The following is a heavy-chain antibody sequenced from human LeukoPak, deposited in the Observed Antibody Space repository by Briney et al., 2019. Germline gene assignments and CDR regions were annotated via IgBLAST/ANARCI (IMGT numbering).Heavy chain of an antibody. Sequence: GGSLRLSCAASGFTFSSYSMNWVRQAPGQGLEWVSSISSSSSYIYYADSVKGRFTISRDNAKNSLYLQMNSLRAEDTAVYYCASGYCSSTSCPSREYWGQGTLVTVSS. CDR2: ISSSSSYI. V-gene: IGHV3-21*01. D-gene: IGHD2-2*03. J-gene: IGHJ4*02. CDR1: GFTFSSYS. CDR3: ASGYCSSTSCPSREY.